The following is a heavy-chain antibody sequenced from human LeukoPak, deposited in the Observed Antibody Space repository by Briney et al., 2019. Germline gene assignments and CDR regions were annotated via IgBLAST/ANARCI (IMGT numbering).Heavy chain of an antibody. Sequence: SETLSLTCTVSGGSVTSYYWSWIRQSAGKGLEWIGRIYITGDTTYNPSLKSRVTMSLDTSKNQFSLKLSSVTAADTAVYYCARAYLELLGAFDIWGQGTMVTVSS. J-gene: IGHJ3*02. CDR1: GGSVTSYY. CDR3: ARAYLELLGAFDI. V-gene: IGHV4-4*07. CDR2: IYITGDT. D-gene: IGHD1-7*01.